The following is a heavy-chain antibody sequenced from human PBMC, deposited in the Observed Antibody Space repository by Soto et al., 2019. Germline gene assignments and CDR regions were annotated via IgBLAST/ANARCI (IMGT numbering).Heavy chain of an antibody. CDR3: ATILLRLAFDI. D-gene: IGHD3-16*01. CDR2: ISYDGSNK. V-gene: IGHV3-30-3*01. J-gene: IGHJ3*02. CDR1: GFTFSSYA. Sequence: GGSLILSCAASGFTFSSYAMHWVRQAPGKGLEWVAVISYDGSNKYYADSVKGRFTISRDNSKNTLYLQMNSLRAEETAVYYCATILLRLAFDIWGQGTMVTVSS.